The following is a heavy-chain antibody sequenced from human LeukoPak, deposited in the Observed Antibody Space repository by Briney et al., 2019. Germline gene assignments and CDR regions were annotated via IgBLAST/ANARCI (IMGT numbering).Heavy chain of an antibody. D-gene: IGHD3-22*01. V-gene: IGHV3-23*01. CDR2: ISGSGGST. J-gene: IGHJ3*02. CDR1: GFTFSSYA. CDR3: AKVTYYYDSSGYCADAFDI. Sequence: GGSLRLSCAASGFTFSSYAMSWVRQAPGKGLEWVSAISGSGGSTYYADSVKGRFTISRDNSKNTLYLQMNSLRAEDTAVYYCAKVTYYYDSSGYCADAFDIWGQGTMVTVSS.